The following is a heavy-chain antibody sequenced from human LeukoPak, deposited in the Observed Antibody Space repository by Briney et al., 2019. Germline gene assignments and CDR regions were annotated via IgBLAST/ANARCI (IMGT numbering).Heavy chain of an antibody. Sequence: PGGSLRLSCAASGSTFSSYWMSWVRQAPGKGLEWVANIKQDGSEKYYVDSVKGRFTISRDNAKNSLYLQMNSLRAEDTAVYYCAREQWELPRAFDIWGQGTMVTVSS. CDR1: GSTFSSYW. CDR2: IKQDGSEK. V-gene: IGHV3-7*01. CDR3: AREQWELPRAFDI. D-gene: IGHD1-26*01. J-gene: IGHJ3*02.